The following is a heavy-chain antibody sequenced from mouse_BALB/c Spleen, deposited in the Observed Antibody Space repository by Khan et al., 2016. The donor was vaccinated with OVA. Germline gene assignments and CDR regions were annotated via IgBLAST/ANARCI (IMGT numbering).Heavy chain of an antibody. CDR1: GFSLSSSGMG. CDR3: ARSRWLHSFVMDY. V-gene: IGHV8-12*01. Sequence: QVTLKESGPGILQPSQTLSLTCSFTGFSLSSSGMGVSWIRQPSGKGLEWLTHIYWDDDKRYSPSLKSRLTVSKDTSRNQVFLNITNVDTAETATYYSARSRWLHSFVMDYWGQGTSVIVSS. CDR2: IYWDDDK. J-gene: IGHJ4*01. D-gene: IGHD2-3*01.